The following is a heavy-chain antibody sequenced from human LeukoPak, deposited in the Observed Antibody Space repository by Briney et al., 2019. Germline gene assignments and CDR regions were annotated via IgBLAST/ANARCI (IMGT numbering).Heavy chain of an antibody. J-gene: IGHJ3*02. CDR3: ARDRGYALDM. CDR1: GFSFSKNW. CDR2: INSGDSNT. D-gene: IGHD3-10*01. Sequence: GGSVRLFCAASGFSFSKNWMQWARQAPGKGRVWISRINSGDSNTFYADTVKGPFTISRDNGKYTVYLAMNSLRVEDRALYYCARDRGYALDMSGQGKMVSVSS. V-gene: IGHV3-74*01.